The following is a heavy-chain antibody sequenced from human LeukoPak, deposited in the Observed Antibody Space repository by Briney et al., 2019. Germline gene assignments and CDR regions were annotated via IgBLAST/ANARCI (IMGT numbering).Heavy chain of an antibody. CDR1: GGSISSSNW. CDR3: ARGVAARPVFAIYYYYYMDV. Sequence: SETLSLTCAVSGGSISSSNWWSWVRQPPGKGLEWIGYIYYSGSTYYNPSLKSRVTISVDTSKNQFSLKLSSVTAADTAVYYCARGVAARPVFAIYYYYYMDVWGKGTTVTVSS. V-gene: IGHV4-4*02. J-gene: IGHJ6*03. D-gene: IGHD6-6*01. CDR2: IYYSGST.